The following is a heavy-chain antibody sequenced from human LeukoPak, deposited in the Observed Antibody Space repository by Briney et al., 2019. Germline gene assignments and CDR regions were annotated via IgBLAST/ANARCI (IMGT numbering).Heavy chain of an antibody. D-gene: IGHD4-17*01. J-gene: IGHJ6*03. V-gene: IGHV4-4*09. Sequence: PSETLSLTCTISGGSISSYYWSWIRQPPGKGLEWIGYIYTSGSTNYNPSLKSRVTISVDTSKNQFSLKLSSVTAADTAVYYCARQTTRFNYYYYMDVWGKGTTVTVSS. CDR3: ARQTTRFNYYYYMDV. CDR1: GGSISSYY. CDR2: IYTSGST.